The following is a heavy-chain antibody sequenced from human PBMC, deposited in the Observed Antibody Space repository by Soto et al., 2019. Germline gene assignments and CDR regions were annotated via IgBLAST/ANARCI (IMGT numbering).Heavy chain of an antibody. V-gene: IGHV1-3*01. Sequence: WASVKVSCKASGYTFTSYAMHWVRQAPGQRLEWMGWINAGNGNTKYSQKFQGRVTITRDTSASTAYMELSSLRSEDAAVYYCARDHAYCSSTSCWALYYFDYWGQGTLVTVSS. CDR3: ARDHAYCSSTSCWALYYFDY. J-gene: IGHJ4*02. D-gene: IGHD2-2*01. CDR1: GYTFTSYA. CDR2: INAGNGNT.